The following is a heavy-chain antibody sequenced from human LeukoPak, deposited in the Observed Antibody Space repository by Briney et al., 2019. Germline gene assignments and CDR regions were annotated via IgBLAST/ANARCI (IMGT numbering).Heavy chain of an antibody. Sequence: SETLSLTCTVSGGSVSSGSYYWSWIRQPPGKGLEWIGYIYYSGSTNYNPSLKSRVSISVDTSKNQFSLKLSSVTAADTAVYYCARGRTGLGYSYGYYPDYWGQGTLVTVSS. CDR2: IYYSGST. J-gene: IGHJ4*02. V-gene: IGHV4-61*01. CDR3: ARGRTGLGYSYGYYPDY. CDR1: GGSVSSGSYY. D-gene: IGHD5-18*01.